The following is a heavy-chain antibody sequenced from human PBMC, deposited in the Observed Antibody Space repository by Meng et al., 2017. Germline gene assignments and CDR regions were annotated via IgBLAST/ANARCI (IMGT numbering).Heavy chain of an antibody. Sequence: VTVERGGAGVLKPSETLALTCAVYGGSFSGYYWSWIRQPPGKGLEWIGEINHSGSTNYNPSLKSRVTISVDTSKNQFSLKLSSVTAADTAVYYCARGVRLPDYWGQGTLVTVSS. D-gene: IGHD2-15*01. CDR1: GGSFSGYY. J-gene: IGHJ4*02. CDR3: ARGVRLPDY. CDR2: INHSGST. V-gene: IGHV4-34*01.